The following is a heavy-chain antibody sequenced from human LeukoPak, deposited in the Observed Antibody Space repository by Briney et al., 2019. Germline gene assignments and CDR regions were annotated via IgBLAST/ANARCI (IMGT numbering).Heavy chain of an antibody. V-gene: IGHV4-59*12. Sequence: SETLSLTCTVSGGSISSYYWSWIRQPPGKGLEWIGEIYHSGSTNYNPSLKSRVTISVDKSKNQFSLKLSSVTAADTAVYYCARDYSGSYSRIPIFDYWGQGTLVTVSS. CDR2: IYHSGST. D-gene: IGHD1-26*01. J-gene: IGHJ4*02. CDR3: ARDYSGSYSRIPIFDY. CDR1: GGSISSYY.